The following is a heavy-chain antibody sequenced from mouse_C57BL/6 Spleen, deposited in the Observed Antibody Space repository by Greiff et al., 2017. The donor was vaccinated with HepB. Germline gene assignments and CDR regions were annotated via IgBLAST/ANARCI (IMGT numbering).Heavy chain of an antibody. CDR2: SRNKANDYTT. V-gene: IGHV7-1*01. CDR3: ARDARYDYEGGAMDY. CDR1: GFTFSDFY. J-gene: IGHJ4*01. D-gene: IGHD2-4*01. Sequence: EVKLVESGGGLVQSGRSLRLSCATSGFTFSDFYMEWVRQAPGKGLEWIAASRNKANDYTTEYSASVKGRFIVSRDTSQSILYLQMNALRAEDTAIYYCARDARYDYEGGAMDYWGQGTSVTVSS.